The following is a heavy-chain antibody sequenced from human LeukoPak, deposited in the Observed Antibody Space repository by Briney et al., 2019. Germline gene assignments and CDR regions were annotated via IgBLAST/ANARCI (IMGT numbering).Heavy chain of an antibody. CDR3: NFPVAGAKRVDY. CDR1: GYTFTGYY. CDR2: INPSGGST. J-gene: IGHJ4*02. V-gene: IGHV1-46*01. Sequence: ASVKVSCKASGYTFTGYYMHWVRQAPGQGLEWMGIINPSGGSTSYAQKFQGGVTMTRDTSTSTVYMEMSSPRSEDTAVYYCNFPVAGAKRVDYWGQGTLVTVSS. D-gene: IGHD6-19*01.